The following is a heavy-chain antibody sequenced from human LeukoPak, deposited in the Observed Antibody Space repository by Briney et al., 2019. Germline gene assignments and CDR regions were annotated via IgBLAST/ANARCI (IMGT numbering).Heavy chain of an antibody. V-gene: IGHV1-2*02. D-gene: IGHD1-26*01. CDR3: ARDLRTYSGSYLHFDY. Sequence: GASVKVSCKASGYTFTGYYMHWVRQAPGQGLEWMGWINPNSGGTNYAQKFQGRVTMTRDTSISTAYMELRSLRSDDTAVYYCARDLRTYSGSYLHFDYWGQGTLVTVSS. CDR2: INPNSGGT. CDR1: GYTFTGYY. J-gene: IGHJ4*02.